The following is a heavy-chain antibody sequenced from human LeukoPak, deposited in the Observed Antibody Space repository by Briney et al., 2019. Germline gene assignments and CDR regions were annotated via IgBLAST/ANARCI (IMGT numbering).Heavy chain of an antibody. CDR2: IWYDGSNK. CDR1: GFTFSSYG. CDR3: ARGRCSRVTCYHALDF. J-gene: IGHJ4*02. D-gene: IGHD2-2*01. Sequence: GGSLRLSRAASGFTFSSYGMHWVRQAPGKGLEWVAVIWYDGSNKYYADSVKGRFTISRDNSKNTESLQMDNVRAEDTAVYYCARGRCSRVTCYHALDFWGQGTLVTVSS. V-gene: IGHV3-33*01.